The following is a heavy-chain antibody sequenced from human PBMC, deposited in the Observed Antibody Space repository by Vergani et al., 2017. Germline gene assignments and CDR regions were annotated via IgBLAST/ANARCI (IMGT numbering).Heavy chain of an antibody. D-gene: IGHD3-10*01. Sequence: QVQLQESGPGLVKSSETLSLTCRVSFDSIRNLYCNWIRQPPGKGLEWIGEINHSGSTNYNPSLKSRVTISVDTSQNQFSLKLSSVTAADTAVYYCARGRITMVRGVMSYFDLWGRGTLVTVSS. CDR1: FDSIRNLY. J-gene: IGHJ2*01. V-gene: IGHV4-34*01. CDR3: ARGRITMVRGVMSYFDL. CDR2: INHSGST.